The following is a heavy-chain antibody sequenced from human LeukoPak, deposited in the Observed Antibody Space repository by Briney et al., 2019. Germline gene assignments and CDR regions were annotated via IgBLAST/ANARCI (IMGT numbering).Heavy chain of an antibody. Sequence: GGPLRLSCAASGFTFSTYAMNWVRRAPGKGLEWVSSISTSSYTYYADSVKGRFTISRDNAKNSLYLQMNSLRAEDTAVYYCASNVVVVAATVYWGQGTLVTVSS. V-gene: IGHV3-69-1*02. CDR3: ASNVVVVAATVY. J-gene: IGHJ4*02. CDR1: GFTFSTYA. D-gene: IGHD2-15*01. CDR2: ISTSSYT.